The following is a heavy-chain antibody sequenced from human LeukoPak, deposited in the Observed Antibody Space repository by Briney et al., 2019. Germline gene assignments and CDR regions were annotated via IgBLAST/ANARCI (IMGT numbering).Heavy chain of an antibody. CDR3: ARLSLHCSGGSCYRGAFDS. Sequence: SSETLSLTCTVSGGSTGSDYWSWIRQPPGKGLEWTAYVYYSGVTSYNPSLKSRVAISIDTSKNQFSLNLSSVTAADTAVYYCARLSLHCSGGSCYRGAFDSWGQGTLVTVSP. CDR2: VYYSGVT. D-gene: IGHD2-15*01. CDR1: GGSTGSDY. J-gene: IGHJ4*02. V-gene: IGHV4-59*08.